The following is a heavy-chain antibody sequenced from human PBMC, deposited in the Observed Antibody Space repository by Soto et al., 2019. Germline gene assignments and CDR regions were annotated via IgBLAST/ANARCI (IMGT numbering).Heavy chain of an antibody. Sequence: EVQLVDSGGGLVKPGGSLRLSCAASGFTFSSYSMNWVRQAPGKGLEWVSSISSSSSYIYYADSVKGRFTISRDNAKNSLYLQMNSLRAEDTAGYYCARPRPGIAAFWGQGTLVTVSS. V-gene: IGHV3-21*01. CDR3: ARPRPGIAAF. CDR2: ISSSSSYI. J-gene: IGHJ4*02. CDR1: GFTFSSYS. D-gene: IGHD6-13*01.